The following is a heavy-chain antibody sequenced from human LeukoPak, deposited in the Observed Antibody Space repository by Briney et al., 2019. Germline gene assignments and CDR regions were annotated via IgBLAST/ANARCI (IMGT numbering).Heavy chain of an antibody. J-gene: IGHJ4*02. D-gene: IGHD2-2*01. Sequence: GGSLRLSCAPSGFTVSNNYMSWVRQAPGKGREWVSAISGRGGRTYYADSVKGRFTISRDNSKSTLYLQINSLRAEDTAVYYCAKALRFTSRHGFDYWGQGTLVTVSS. CDR3: AKALRFTSRHGFDY. CDR1: GFTVSNNY. V-gene: IGHV3-23*01. CDR2: ISGRGGRT.